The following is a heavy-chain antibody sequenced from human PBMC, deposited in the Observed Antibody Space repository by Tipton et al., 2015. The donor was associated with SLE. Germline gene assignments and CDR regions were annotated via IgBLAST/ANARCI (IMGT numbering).Heavy chain of an antibody. CDR1: GGSISSHY. Sequence: TLSLTCTVSGGSISSHYWSWIRQPPGKGLEWIGYIYYSGSTYYNPSLKSRVTISVDTSKNQFSLKLSSVTAADTAVYYCARDPLRYFDWLFDGGNAFDIWGQGTMVTVSS. V-gene: IGHV4-59*11. CDR2: IYYSGST. D-gene: IGHD3-9*01. J-gene: IGHJ3*02. CDR3: ARDPLRYFDWLFDGGNAFDI.